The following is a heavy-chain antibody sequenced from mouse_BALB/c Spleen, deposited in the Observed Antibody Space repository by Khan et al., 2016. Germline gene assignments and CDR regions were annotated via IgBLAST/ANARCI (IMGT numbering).Heavy chain of an antibody. J-gene: IGHJ2*01. CDR1: GFTFSTYA. V-gene: IGHV5-6-5*01. CDR2: ISSGGTT. CDR3: ARGVTTVVAYFDY. Sequence: EVELVESGGGLVKPGGSLKLSCAASGFTFSTYAMYWVRQTPEKRLEWVASISSGGTTYYPDSLKGRFTISSDNPRNIMYVQRSSLRSEDTAMYYCARGVTTVVAYFDYWGQGTTLTVSS. D-gene: IGHD1-1*01.